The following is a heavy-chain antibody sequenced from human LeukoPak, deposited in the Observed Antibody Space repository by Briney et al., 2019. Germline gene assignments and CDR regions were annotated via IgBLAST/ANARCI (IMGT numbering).Heavy chain of an antibody. CDR1: GFTFSDYY. CDR2: ISSSGSTI. D-gene: IGHD3-3*01. V-gene: IGHV3-11*01. J-gene: IGHJ6*02. CDR3: ARDYDFQSYYYGMDV. Sequence: GGSLRLSCAASGFTFSDYYMNWIRQAPGKGLEWVSYISSSGSTIYYADSVKGRFTISRDNAKNSLYLQMNSLRAEDTAVYYCARDYDFQSYYYGMDVWGQGTTVTVSS.